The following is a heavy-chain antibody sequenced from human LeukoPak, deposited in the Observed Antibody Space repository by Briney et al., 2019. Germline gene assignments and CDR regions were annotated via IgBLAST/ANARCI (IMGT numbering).Heavy chain of an antibody. CDR1: GFTFSTSA. J-gene: IGHJ3*02. Sequence: SVKVSCKSSGFTFSTSAVQWVRQARGQRLEWIGWIIVGTGTTNYAESLQGRLTITRDMSTDTAYMELSSLRSEDTAVYYCAAERYGGISDCCNFEIWGQGTMVTVSS. CDR2: IIVGTGTT. CDR3: AAERYGGISDCCNFEI. V-gene: IGHV1-58*01. D-gene: IGHD4-23*01.